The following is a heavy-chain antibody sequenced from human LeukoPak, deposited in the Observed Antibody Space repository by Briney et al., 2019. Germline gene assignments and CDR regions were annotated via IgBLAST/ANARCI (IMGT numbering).Heavy chain of an antibody. V-gene: IGHV3-48*03. CDR3: ARGGWPDY. Sequence: PGGSLRLSCAASGFTFSSFDINWVRQAPGKGLDWISYISGSGSTIYYADSVKGRFTISRDNAKNSLYLQMNSLRAEDTAVYYCARGGWPDYWGQGTLVTVSS. CDR2: ISGSGSTI. CDR1: GFTFSSFD. J-gene: IGHJ4*02. D-gene: IGHD1-26*01.